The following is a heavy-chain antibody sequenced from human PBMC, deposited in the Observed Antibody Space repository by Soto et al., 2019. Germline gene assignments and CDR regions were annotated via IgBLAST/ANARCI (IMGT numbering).Heavy chain of an antibody. Sequence: EVQLVESGGGLVEPGGSLRLSCAASGIIFSNAWMSWVRQAPGKGLEWVGRIKRKTDGGTTEYAAPVKGRFSISRDDSKNRLYLQMNSLKTEDTAEYYCTTKACSSTSCYCPHWGQGTLVTVSS. CDR1: GIIFSNAW. CDR2: IKRKTDGGTT. V-gene: IGHV3-15*01. D-gene: IGHD2-2*01. CDR3: TTKACSSTSCYCPH. J-gene: IGHJ4*02.